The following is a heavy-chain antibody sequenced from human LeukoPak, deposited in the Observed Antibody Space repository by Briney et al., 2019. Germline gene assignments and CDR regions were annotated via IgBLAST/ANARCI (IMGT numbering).Heavy chain of an antibody. Sequence: SETLSLTCTVSGGSISSSSYYWGWIRQPPGKGLEWIGSIYHSGSTYYNPSLKSRVTISVDTSKNQFSLKLSSVTAADTAVYYCASRGSSGWYWEYYFDYWGQGTLVTVSS. CDR1: GGSISSSSYY. D-gene: IGHD6-19*01. J-gene: IGHJ4*02. CDR3: ASRGSSGWYWEYYFDY. V-gene: IGHV4-39*07. CDR2: IYHSGST.